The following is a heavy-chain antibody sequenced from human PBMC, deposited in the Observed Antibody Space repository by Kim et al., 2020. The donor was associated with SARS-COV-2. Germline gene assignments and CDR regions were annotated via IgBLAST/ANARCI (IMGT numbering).Heavy chain of an antibody. CDR1: GGSISSYY. Sequence: SETLSLTCTVSGGSISSYYWSWIRQPPGKGLEWIGYIYYSGSTNYNPSLKSRVTISVDTSKNQFSLKLSSVTAADTAVYYCARAYDILTGYPDAFDIWGQGTMVTVSS. J-gene: IGHJ3*02. V-gene: IGHV4-59*01. CDR3: ARAYDILTGYPDAFDI. D-gene: IGHD3-9*01. CDR2: IYYSGST.